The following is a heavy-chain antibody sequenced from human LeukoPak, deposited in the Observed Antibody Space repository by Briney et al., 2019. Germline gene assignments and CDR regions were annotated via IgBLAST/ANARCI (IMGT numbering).Heavy chain of an antibody. J-gene: IGHJ4*02. D-gene: IGHD2-15*01. Sequence: GGSLRLSCAVSGFTLRNYWMHWIRQVPGKALVWVSRIHRDGTTTDYADSVKGRFTISRDAAKDTLFLQMNSLRAEDTGVFYCARDPIGGRPDFWGQGTLVSVSS. CDR3: ARDPIGGRPDF. CDR2: IHRDGTTT. V-gene: IGHV3-74*01. CDR1: GFTLRNYW.